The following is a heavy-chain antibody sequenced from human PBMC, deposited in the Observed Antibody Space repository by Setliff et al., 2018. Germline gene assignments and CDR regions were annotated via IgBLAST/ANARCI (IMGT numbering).Heavy chain of an antibody. V-gene: IGHV1-69*05. CDR2: TIPMFGTT. D-gene: IGHD3-22*01. Sequence: SVKVSFKASGGTFSSYGISWVRQAPGQGLEWMGGTIPMFGTTNYARKFQGRVTIITDESTSTAYMQLSSLGSEDTAVYYCVREGVDSRSSTDYRYYMDVWGKGTTVTVSS. CDR1: GGTFSSYG. J-gene: IGHJ6*03. CDR3: VREGVDSRSSTDYRYYMDV.